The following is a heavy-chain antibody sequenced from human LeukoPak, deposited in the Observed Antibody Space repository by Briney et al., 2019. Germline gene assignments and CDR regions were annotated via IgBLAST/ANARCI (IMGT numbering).Heavy chain of an antibody. CDR3: ARLRYGDYADY. V-gene: IGHV4-59*08. D-gene: IGHD4-17*01. CDR2: IYYSGST. CDR1: GGSISSYY. J-gene: IGHJ4*02. Sequence: SETLSLTCTVSGGSISSYYWSWIRQPPGKGLEWIGYIYYSGSTNYNPSLESRVTISVDTSKNQFSLKLSSVAAADTAFYYCARLRYGDYADYWGQGTLVTVSS.